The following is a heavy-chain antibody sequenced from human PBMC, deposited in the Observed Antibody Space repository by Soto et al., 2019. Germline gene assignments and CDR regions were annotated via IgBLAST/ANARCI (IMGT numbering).Heavy chain of an antibody. Sequence: PGGSLRLSCAASGFTFTNYAMGWVRQAPGKGLEWVSVVSSGGSTYYADSVTGRFTVSRDNSKNTLSLQMNSLRAEDTAVYYCAKRRGAGGHFDYWGQGALVTSPQ. CDR3: AKRRGAGGHFDY. D-gene: IGHD2-15*01. CDR1: GFTFTNYA. CDR2: VSSGGST. V-gene: IGHV3-23*01. J-gene: IGHJ4*02.